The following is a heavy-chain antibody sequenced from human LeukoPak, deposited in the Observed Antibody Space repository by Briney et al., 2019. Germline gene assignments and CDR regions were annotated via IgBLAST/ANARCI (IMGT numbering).Heavy chain of an antibody. D-gene: IGHD5-18*01. J-gene: IGHJ4*02. CDR1: GFTFSSYE. CDR3: ARGYRGYSYGRYTD. CDR2: ISTGGTVT. V-gene: IGHV3-48*03. Sequence: PGGSLRLSCAASGFTFSSYEMNWVRQAPGKGLEWVSYISTGGTVTYYADSVKGRFTISRDDAKNSIYLQMNRLRAEDTAFYYCARGYRGYSYGRYTDWGQGTLVTVSA.